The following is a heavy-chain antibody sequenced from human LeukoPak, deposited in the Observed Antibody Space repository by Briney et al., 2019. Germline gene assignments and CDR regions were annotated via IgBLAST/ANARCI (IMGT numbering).Heavy chain of an antibody. V-gene: IGHV3-7*01. CDR2: IKEDGSER. Sequence: PGGSLRLSCAASGFTFNSYAMTWVRQAPGKGLEWVASIKEDGSERYYVDSVKGRFTISRDNAKNSLYLQMYSLRAEDTAVYYCARDSGWHRFDPWGQGTLVTVSS. CDR3: ARDSGWHRFDP. D-gene: IGHD3-10*01. CDR1: GFTFNSYA. J-gene: IGHJ5*02.